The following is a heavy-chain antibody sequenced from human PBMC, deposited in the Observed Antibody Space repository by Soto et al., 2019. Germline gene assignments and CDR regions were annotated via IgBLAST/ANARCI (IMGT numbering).Heavy chain of an antibody. CDR3: ARGDYSRSSDQCDN. D-gene: IGHD6-6*01. CDR2: ISNGGSPL. J-gene: IGHJ4*02. V-gene: IGHV3-48*03. CDR1: GFTFSHFE. Sequence: EVRLVESGGDLVQPGGSLRISCAASGFTFSHFEMNWFRLAPGKGLEWVSYISNGGSPLYYADSVKGRFTMSRDNTKNSLSLQMSGLRAEETAVYYDARGDYSRSSDQCDNWGRGTLVTVSS.